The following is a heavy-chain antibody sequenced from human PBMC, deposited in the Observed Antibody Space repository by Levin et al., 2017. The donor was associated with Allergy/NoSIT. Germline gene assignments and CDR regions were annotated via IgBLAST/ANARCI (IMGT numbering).Heavy chain of an antibody. CDR3: ARGFLGAFDY. Sequence: ASVKVSCKTSGYTFTSYGITWVRQAPGQGLEWMGWISTYNGNTNYAQKFQGRVTMSTDTSTSTAYMELRRLKSDDTAVYYCARGFLGAFDYWGQGTLVPVSS. CDR2: ISTYNGNT. V-gene: IGHV1-18*01. D-gene: IGHD3-16*01. J-gene: IGHJ4*02. CDR1: GYTFTSYG.